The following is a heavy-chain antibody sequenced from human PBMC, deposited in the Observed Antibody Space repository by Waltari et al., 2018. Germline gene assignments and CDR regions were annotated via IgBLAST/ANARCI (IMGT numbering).Heavy chain of an antibody. CDR2: IDYSGTT. J-gene: IGHJ4*02. CDR3: ARHQVGVTPFDY. V-gene: IGHV4-39*07. D-gene: IGHD1-26*01. CDR1: GVSISIDTHY. Sequence: HLQLQESDPGLVTPSETLSLSSIVSGVSISIDTHYCGWLRRPPGKGLEWIGTIDYSGTTQYNPSLKSRVTISIDTSKNQFSLKLNSVTAADTAVYYCARHQVGVTPFDYWGQGILVTVSS.